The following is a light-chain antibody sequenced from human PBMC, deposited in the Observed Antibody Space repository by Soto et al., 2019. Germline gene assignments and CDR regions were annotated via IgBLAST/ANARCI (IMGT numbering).Light chain of an antibody. V-gene: IGKV3-20*01. Sequence: EIVMTQSPATLSVSPGERATLSCRASESVSSNLAWFQQKPGQAPRLLLYGASSRATGIPDRFSGSGYGSDFTLTISRLEPEDSAVYYCQQYGSSPFTFGPGTKVDIK. CDR1: ESVSSN. CDR2: GAS. J-gene: IGKJ3*01. CDR3: QQYGSSPFT.